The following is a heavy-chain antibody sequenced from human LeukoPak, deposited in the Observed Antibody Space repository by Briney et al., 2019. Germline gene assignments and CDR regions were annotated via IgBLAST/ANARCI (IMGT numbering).Heavy chain of an antibody. V-gene: IGHV4-34*01. CDR1: GGSFSGYY. J-gene: IGHJ5*02. CDR3: ARGGHSYRLGANWFDP. D-gene: IGHD5-18*01. Sequence: SETLSLTCAVYGGSFSGYYWSWIRQPPGKGLEWIGEINHSGSTNYNPSLKSRVTISVDTSKNQFSLKLSSVTAADTAVYYCARGGHSYRLGANWFDPWGQGTLVTVSS. CDR2: INHSGST.